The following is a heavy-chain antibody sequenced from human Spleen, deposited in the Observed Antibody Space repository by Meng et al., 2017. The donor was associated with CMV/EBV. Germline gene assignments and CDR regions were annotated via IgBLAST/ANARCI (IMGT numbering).Heavy chain of an antibody. D-gene: IGHD5-18*01. Sequence: LSLTCAVSGGSISHWCSWVRQTPGKGLEWIGEMSQGGTAKYNPSLESRATVSIDKSGNQFSLNLNSVTAADTAMYYCATRGYHYLDHSWGQGTLVTVSS. V-gene: IGHV4-4*02. J-gene: IGHJ5*02. CDR2: MSQGGTA. CDR3: ATRGYHYLDHS. CDR1: GGSISHW.